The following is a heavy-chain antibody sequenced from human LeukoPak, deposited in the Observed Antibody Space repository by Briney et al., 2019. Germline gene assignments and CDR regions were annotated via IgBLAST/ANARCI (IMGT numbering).Heavy chain of an antibody. CDR2: ISGSGGAT. CDR3: AKGGRDGDYFDS. CDR1: GFTFSNYG. Sequence: GGSLRLSCAASGFTFSNYGMNWVRQAPGKGLEWVSAISGSGGATYYADSVKGRFTVFRDNSRDTLYLQMSSLRADDTAIYYCAKGGRDGDYFDSWGQGTLVTVSS. D-gene: IGHD4-17*01. J-gene: IGHJ4*02. V-gene: IGHV3-23*01.